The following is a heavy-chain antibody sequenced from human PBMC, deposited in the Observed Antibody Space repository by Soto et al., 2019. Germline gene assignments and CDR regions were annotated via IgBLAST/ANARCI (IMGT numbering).Heavy chain of an antibody. V-gene: IGHV3-23*01. CDR1: GFTFSSYA. D-gene: IGHD5-18*01. J-gene: IGHJ5*02. CDR3: AKEGIGGYSHGYDH. Sequence: PGGSLRLSCAASGFTFSSYAMTWVRQAPGMGLQWVATISGSGAGTYYADSVKGRLTISRDNSKKTLYLQMNSLRADDTAVYYCAKEGIGGYSHGYDHWGQGILVTVSS. CDR2: ISGSGAGT.